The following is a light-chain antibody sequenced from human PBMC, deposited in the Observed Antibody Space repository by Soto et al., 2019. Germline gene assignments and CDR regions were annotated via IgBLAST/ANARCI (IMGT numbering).Light chain of an antibody. V-gene: IGLV2-14*01. J-gene: IGLJ2*01. CDR2: DVS. Sequence: QSALTQPASVSGSPGQSITISCTGTSSDVGGYNYVSWYQQHPGKSPKLMIYDVSNRPSGVSNRFSGPKSGNTASLTISGLQAEDEADYYCSSYTSSSTLVVFGGRTKLTVL. CDR3: SSYTSSSTLVV. CDR1: SSDVGGYNY.